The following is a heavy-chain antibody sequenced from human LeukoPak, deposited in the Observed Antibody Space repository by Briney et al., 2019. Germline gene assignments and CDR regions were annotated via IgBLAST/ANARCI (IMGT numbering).Heavy chain of an antibody. CDR1: GYTLTELS. CDR3: ASPIGAIHY. D-gene: IGHD2-2*02. Sequence: GASVKVSCKVSGYTLTELSMHWVRQAPGQGLEWRGGIIPIFGTANYAQKFQGRVTITADESTSTAYMELSSLRSEDTAVYYCASPIGAIHYWGQGTLVTVSS. J-gene: IGHJ4*02. CDR2: IIPIFGTA. V-gene: IGHV1-69*13.